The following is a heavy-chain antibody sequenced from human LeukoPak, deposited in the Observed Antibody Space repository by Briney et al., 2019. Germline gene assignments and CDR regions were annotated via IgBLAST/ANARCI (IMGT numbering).Heavy chain of an antibody. Sequence: GGSLRLSCAASGLTFSSHWMHWVRQAPGKVLVWVSRITNDGSSTTYADSVKGRFTISRDNAKNSLYLQMNSLRAEDTALYYCAKDISGDPYYYYGMDVWGQGTTVTVSS. J-gene: IGHJ6*02. CDR1: GLTFSSHW. D-gene: IGHD4-17*01. V-gene: IGHV3-74*01. CDR3: AKDISGDPYYYYGMDV. CDR2: ITNDGSST.